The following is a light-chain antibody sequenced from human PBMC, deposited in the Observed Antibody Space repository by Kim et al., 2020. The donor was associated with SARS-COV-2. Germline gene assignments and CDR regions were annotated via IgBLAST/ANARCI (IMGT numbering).Light chain of an antibody. V-gene: IGLV3-19*01. CDR1: SLRSYY. J-gene: IGLJ2*01. Sequence: ALGKTVRITCQGGSLRSYYASWYQQKPGQAPVLVIYGKNNRPSGIPDRFSGSSSGNTASLTITGAQAEDEADYYCNSRDSSGNHVFGGGTQLTVL. CDR2: GKN. CDR3: NSRDSSGNHV.